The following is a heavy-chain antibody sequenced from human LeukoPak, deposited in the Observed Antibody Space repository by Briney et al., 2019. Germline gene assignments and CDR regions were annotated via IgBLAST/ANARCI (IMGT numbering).Heavy chain of an antibody. CDR3: ATEGIVGGGAHFNY. Sequence: GGALRLSCAASGFTFSSYGFNWVRQAPAKGLEGVSWIDVGSYAYYANSVKGRFTISRDNDKNSLYLQMNSLRVEDTAVYYCATEGIVGGGAHFNYWGQGTLVTVSS. CDR2: IDVGSYA. CDR1: GFTFSSYG. V-gene: IGHV3-21*01. J-gene: IGHJ4*02. D-gene: IGHD1-26*01.